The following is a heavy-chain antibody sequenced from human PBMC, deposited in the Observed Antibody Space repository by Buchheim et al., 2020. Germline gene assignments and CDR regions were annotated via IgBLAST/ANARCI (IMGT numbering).Heavy chain of an antibody. CDR3: ARGDYVWGSYLKFDY. D-gene: IGHD3-16*02. Sequence: QVQLHQWGAGLLKPSETLSLTCAVSGGSFSGYYWTWIRQPPGKGLEWIGEINHSGSTNYNPSLKSRVIISVDTSKNQFYLKLSSVTAADTAVYYCARGDYVWGSYLKFDYWGQGTL. J-gene: IGHJ4*02. V-gene: IGHV4-34*01. CDR1: GGSFSGYY. CDR2: INHSGST.